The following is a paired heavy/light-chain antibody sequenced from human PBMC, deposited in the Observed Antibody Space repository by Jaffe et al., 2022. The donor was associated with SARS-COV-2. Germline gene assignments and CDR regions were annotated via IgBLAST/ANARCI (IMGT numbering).Heavy chain of an antibody. CDR1: GFTFSRAW. J-gene: IGHJ4*02. CDR3: ATGAPMAGSLLDS. Sequence: EVQLVESGGGLVKPGGSLRLSCAASGFTFSRAWMNWVRQAPGKGLEWVGRIKSKADGGTADYAAPVRDKFTISRDDSKNTLYLQMNSLKTDDTAVYYCATGAPMAGSLLDSWGQGTLVTVSS. D-gene: IGHD6-19*01. CDR2: IKSKADGGTA. V-gene: IGHV3-15*01.
Light chain of an antibody. Sequence: DIVMTQSPDSLAVSLGERATINCKSSQGVLYSSSNKNCLAWYQQKPGQPPKLLISWASTRESGVPDRFSGSGSGTDFTLTISSLQAEDVAVYYCQQYHSTPWTFGQGTKVEIK. CDR3: QQYHSTPWT. V-gene: IGKV4-1*01. CDR2: WAS. CDR1: QGVLYSSSNKNC. J-gene: IGKJ1*01.